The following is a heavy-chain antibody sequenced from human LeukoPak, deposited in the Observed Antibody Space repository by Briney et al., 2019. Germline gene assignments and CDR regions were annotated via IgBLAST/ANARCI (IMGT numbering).Heavy chain of an antibody. D-gene: IGHD6-6*01. Sequence: SETLSLTCSVSGGSISNYYWSWIRQPPGKGLEYIGCSYYSGSTDYNPSLKSRVTISVDTSKNQFSLMLTSVTAADSAVYYCARQSISSRRAFDIWGQGTMVTVSS. CDR3: ARQSISSRRAFDI. J-gene: IGHJ3*02. V-gene: IGHV4-59*08. CDR2: SYYSGST. CDR1: GGSISNYY.